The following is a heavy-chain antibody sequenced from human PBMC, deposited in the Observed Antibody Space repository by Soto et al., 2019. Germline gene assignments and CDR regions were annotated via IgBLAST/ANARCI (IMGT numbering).Heavy chain of an antibody. V-gene: IGHV1-18*01. D-gene: IGHD2-21*02. Sequence: ASVKVSCKASGYTFTSYGISWVRQAPGQGLEWMGWINAYNGNTNYAQKFQGRVTMTTDTSTSTAYMELRSLRSDDTAVYYCARSIVVVTALDYWGQGTLVTVSS. J-gene: IGHJ4*02. CDR3: ARSIVVVTALDY. CDR1: GYTFTSYG. CDR2: INAYNGNT.